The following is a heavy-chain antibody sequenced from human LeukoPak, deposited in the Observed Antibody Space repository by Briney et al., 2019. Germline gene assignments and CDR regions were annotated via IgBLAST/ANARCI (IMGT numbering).Heavy chain of an antibody. J-gene: IGHJ5*02. V-gene: IGHV4-39*07. CDR3: ARSPYLTRVGFDP. CDR1: GGSPGYSGHY. Sequence: SETLSLTCTVSGGSPGYSGHYWAWIRQPPGKGLEWIGSVYYSGITHYNPSLKSRLTISVDTSKNQFSLRLSSVTAADTAIYYCARSPYLTRVGFDPWGQGTLVSVSS. CDR2: VYYSGIT.